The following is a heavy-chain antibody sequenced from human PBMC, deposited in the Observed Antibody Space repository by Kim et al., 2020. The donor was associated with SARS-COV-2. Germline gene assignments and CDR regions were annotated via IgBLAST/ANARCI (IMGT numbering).Heavy chain of an antibody. D-gene: IGHD6-19*01. CDR3: STGLSPYSNAWRLNYLD. Sequence: GGSLRLSCAASGVTFSSYAMHWVRQAPGKGLEWVAVISYDGSNKYYADSVKGRVTISRDNSKNTLYLQMNSLRPEDTAVYYCSTGLSPYSNAWRLNYLD. CDR1: GVTFSSYA. CDR2: ISYDGSNK. J-gene: IGHJ4*01. V-gene: IGHV3-30*04.